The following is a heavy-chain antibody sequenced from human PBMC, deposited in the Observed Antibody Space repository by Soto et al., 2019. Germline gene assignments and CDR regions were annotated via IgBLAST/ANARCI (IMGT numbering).Heavy chain of an antibody. V-gene: IGHV4-59*08. D-gene: IGHD6-6*01. CDR1: GGSISSYY. CDR3: ARPRYVAARYYYMDV. J-gene: IGHJ6*03. Sequence: SETLSLTCTVSGGSISSYYWSWIRQPPGKGLEWIGYIYYSGSTNYNPSLKSRVTISVDTSKNQFSLKLSSVTAADTAVYYCARPRYVAARYYYMDVWGKGTTVTVSS. CDR2: IYYSGST.